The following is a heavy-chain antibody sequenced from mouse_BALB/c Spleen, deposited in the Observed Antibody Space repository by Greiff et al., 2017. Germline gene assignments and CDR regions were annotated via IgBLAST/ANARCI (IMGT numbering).Heavy chain of an antibody. V-gene: IGHV1-54*03. J-gene: IGHJ2*01. CDR3: ARIYYDYDGYFDC. D-gene: IGHD2-4*01. CDR1: GYAFTNYL. Sequence: VQLQQSGAELVRPGTSVKVSCKACGYAFTNYLIEWVKQRPGQGLEWIGAINPGSGGTNYNEKFKGKATLTADKSSSTAYMQLSSLTSDDSAVYFCARIYYDYDGYFDCWGQGTTLTVSS. CDR2: INPGSGGT.